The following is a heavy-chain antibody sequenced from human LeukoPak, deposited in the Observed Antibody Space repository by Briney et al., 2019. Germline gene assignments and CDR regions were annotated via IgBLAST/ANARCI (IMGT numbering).Heavy chain of an antibody. V-gene: IGHV4-4*07. CDR2: IHPSGST. CDR1: GDSISSYY. J-gene: IGHJ4*02. CDR3: ARGPPPDFDY. Sequence: SETLSLTCTVSGDSISSYYWSWIRQPAGKGLEWIGRIHPSGSTNYNPSLKSRVTLSVDTSKNQFSLKLNSVTAADTAVYYCARGPPPDFDYWGRGTLVTVSS.